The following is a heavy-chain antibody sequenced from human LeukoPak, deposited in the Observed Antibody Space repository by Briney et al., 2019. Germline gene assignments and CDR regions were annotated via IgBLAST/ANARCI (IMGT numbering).Heavy chain of an antibody. D-gene: IGHD3-22*01. V-gene: IGHV1-8*01. CDR3: ARGRAPSYYDSSGAALDY. Sequence: ASVKVSCKASGYTFTSYDINWVRQATGQGLEWMGWMNPNSGNTGYAQKFQGRVTMTRDTSTSTVYMELSSLRSEDTAVYYCARGRAPSYYDSSGAALDYWGQGTLVTVSS. CDR2: MNPNSGNT. J-gene: IGHJ4*02. CDR1: GYTFTSYD.